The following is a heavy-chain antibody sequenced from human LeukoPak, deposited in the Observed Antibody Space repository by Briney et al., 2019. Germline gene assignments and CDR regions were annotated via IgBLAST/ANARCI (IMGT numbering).Heavy chain of an antibody. CDR2: IGKDGSSI. CDR1: GFAFNSHV. J-gene: IGHJ6*02. Sequence: GGSLRLSCAASGFAFNSHVMNWVRQAPGKGLEWVAYIGKDGSSIYYADSVKGRFTFSRDNAKNSLYLQMNSLRAEDTAAYYCARDGSTVTTNYYYGMDVWGQGTTVTVSS. D-gene: IGHD4-17*01. V-gene: IGHV3-48*03. CDR3: ARDGSTVTTNYYYGMDV.